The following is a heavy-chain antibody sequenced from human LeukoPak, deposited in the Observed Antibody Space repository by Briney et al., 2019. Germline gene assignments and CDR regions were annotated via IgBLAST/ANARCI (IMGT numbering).Heavy chain of an antibody. Sequence: ASVKVSCKASGYTFTGYFMHWVRQAPGQGLDWMGWINPNTGGTKYAQKFQGRVTMTRDTSIGTAYMELSTVTSDDTAVYFCARVHATGYFSLDLGFWGQGTLVTVSS. CDR1: GYTFTGYF. D-gene: IGHD3-9*01. J-gene: IGHJ4*02. V-gene: IGHV1-2*02. CDR3: ARVHATGYFSLDLGF. CDR2: INPNTGGT.